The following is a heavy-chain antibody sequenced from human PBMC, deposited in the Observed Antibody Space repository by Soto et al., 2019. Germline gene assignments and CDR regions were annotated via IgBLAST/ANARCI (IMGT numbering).Heavy chain of an antibody. Sequence: QVQLQESGPGLVKPSETLSLTCTVSGGSISSYYWSWIRQPPGKGLEWIGYIYYSGSTNYNPSLKSLVTIAVDTSQNQFSLKLSSLTAADTAVYSCARVPDSSSPYNWFDPWGQGTLVTVSS. D-gene: IGHD6-13*01. CDR1: GGSISSYY. V-gene: IGHV4-59*01. J-gene: IGHJ5*02. CDR3: ARVPDSSSPYNWFDP. CDR2: IYYSGST.